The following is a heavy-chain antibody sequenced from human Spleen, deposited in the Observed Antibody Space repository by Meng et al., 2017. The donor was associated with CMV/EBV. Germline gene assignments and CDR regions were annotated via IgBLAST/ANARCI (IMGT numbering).Heavy chain of an antibody. J-gene: IGHJ5*02. Sequence: TFNSYGISWGRQAPGPGLEWMGWISAYNGNTNYAQKLQGRVTMTTDTSTSTAYMELRSLRSDDTAVYYCARDIVVVPAARLYNWFDPWGQGTLVTVSS. CDR3: ARDIVVVPAARLYNWFDP. D-gene: IGHD2-2*01. CDR1: TFNSYG. V-gene: IGHV1-18*01. CDR2: ISAYNGNT.